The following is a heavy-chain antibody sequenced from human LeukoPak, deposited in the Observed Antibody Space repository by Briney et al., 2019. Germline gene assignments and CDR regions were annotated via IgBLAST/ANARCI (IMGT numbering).Heavy chain of an antibody. CDR2: IYCSGST. CDR1: GGSISSSSYY. V-gene: IGHV4-39*07. J-gene: IGHJ3*02. CDR3: ARDLSRYYDSSGYYMDDAFDI. Sequence: SETLSLTCTVSGGSISSSSYYWGWIRQPPGKGLEWIGSIYCSGSTYYNPSLKSRVTISVDTSKNQFSLKLSSVTAADTAVYYCARDLSRYYDSSGYYMDDAFDIWGQGTMVTVSS. D-gene: IGHD3-22*01.